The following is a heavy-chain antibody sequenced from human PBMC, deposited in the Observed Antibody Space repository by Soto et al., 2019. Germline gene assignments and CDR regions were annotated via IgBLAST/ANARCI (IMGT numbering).Heavy chain of an antibody. J-gene: IGHJ4*02. CDR3: ARGSGYYDNSGFPYFDF. Sequence: SETLSLTCIVSGASITAAGYYWTWIRQLPGKGLEWIGYMDHFGSIYYNPSLRSRVSISVARSENQLFLYLTSVTAADTAVYFCARGSGYYDNSGFPYFDFWGQGTLVTVSS. D-gene: IGHD3-22*01. V-gene: IGHV4-31*03. CDR2: MDHFGSI. CDR1: GASITAAGYY.